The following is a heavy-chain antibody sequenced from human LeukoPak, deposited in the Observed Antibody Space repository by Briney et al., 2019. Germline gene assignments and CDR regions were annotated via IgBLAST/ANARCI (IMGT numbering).Heavy chain of an antibody. CDR2: ISGSGGST. CDR3: AKDQTWGKPLVGEYFQH. Sequence: GSLRLSCAASGFTFSSYAMSWVRQAPGKGLEWVSAISGSGGSTYYADSVKGRFTISRDNSKNTLYLQMNSLRAEDTAVYYCAKDQTWGKPLVGEYFQHWGQGTLVTVSS. CDR1: GFTFSSYA. D-gene: IGHD3-16*01. J-gene: IGHJ1*01. V-gene: IGHV3-23*01.